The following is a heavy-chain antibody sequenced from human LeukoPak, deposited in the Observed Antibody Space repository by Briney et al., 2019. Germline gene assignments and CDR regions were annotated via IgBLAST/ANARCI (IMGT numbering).Heavy chain of an antibody. V-gene: IGHV4-59*08. Sequence: PSETLSLTCTVSGGSISSYYWSWIRQPPGKGLEWIGYIYYSGSTNYNPSLKSRVTISVDTSKNQFSLKLSSVTAADTAVCYCARGGLRYFDWSRFDYWGQGTLVTVSS. D-gene: IGHD3-9*01. J-gene: IGHJ4*02. CDR1: GGSISSYY. CDR3: ARGGLRYFDWSRFDY. CDR2: IYYSGST.